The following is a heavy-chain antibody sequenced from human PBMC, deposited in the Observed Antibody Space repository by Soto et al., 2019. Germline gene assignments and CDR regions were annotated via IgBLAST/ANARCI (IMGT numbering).Heavy chain of an antibody. V-gene: IGHV1-69*08. CDR3: ARERDSSGYPGGIDY. Sequence: QVQLVQSGAEVKKPGSSVKVSCKASGGTFSSYTISWVRQAPGQGLEWMGRFIPILGIANYAQKFQGRVTITADKSTSTAYMELSSLRSEDTAVYYCARERDSSGYPGGIDYWGQGTLVTVSS. J-gene: IGHJ4*02. D-gene: IGHD3-22*01. CDR1: GGTFSSYT. CDR2: FIPILGIA.